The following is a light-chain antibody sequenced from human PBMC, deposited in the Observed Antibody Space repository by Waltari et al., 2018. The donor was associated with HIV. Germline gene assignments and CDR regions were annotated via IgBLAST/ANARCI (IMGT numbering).Light chain of an antibody. Sequence: QSVLTPSPSASEAHGQRVHFSCSGRNSYTASHAVSWYRQSPGKPPRRLVYHDDLILSGVSDRLSASKSGTSASLAINDLQSEDESLYYCATWDDGLNALLFGGGTKVTVL. CDR3: ATWDDGLNALL. V-gene: IGLV1-36*01. CDR1: NSYTASHA. J-gene: IGLJ2*01. CDR2: HDD.